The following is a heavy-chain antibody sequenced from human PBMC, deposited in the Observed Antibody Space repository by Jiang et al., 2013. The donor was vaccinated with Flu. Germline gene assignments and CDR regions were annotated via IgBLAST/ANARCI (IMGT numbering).Heavy chain of an antibody. CDR1: GYSFTSFA. V-gene: IGHV1-3*01. CDR3: ARAQWRDRCDY. J-gene: IGHJ4*02. CDR2: INGGNGNR. D-gene: IGHD6-19*01. Sequence: GAEVKKPGASVKLSCKTSGYSFTSFAIHWVRQVPGQRLEWMGWINGGNGNRRYAKKFRGRVTITRDMSTSTAHMELRSLRSDDTAVYYCARAQWRDRCDYWGQGTLVTVSS.